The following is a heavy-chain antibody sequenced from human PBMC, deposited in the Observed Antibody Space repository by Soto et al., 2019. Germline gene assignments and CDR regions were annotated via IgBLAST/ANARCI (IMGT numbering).Heavy chain of an antibody. CDR3: ARAVAVAADFDY. CDR2: INAGNGNT. V-gene: IGHV1-3*01. CDR1: EYTFTGYA. D-gene: IGHD6-19*01. Sequence: ASLKVSCKASEYTFTGYAMHWVRQAPGQRLEWMGWINAGNGNTKYSQKFQGRVTITRDTSASTAYMELSSLRSEDTAVYYCARAVAVAADFDYWGQGTLVTVSS. J-gene: IGHJ4*02.